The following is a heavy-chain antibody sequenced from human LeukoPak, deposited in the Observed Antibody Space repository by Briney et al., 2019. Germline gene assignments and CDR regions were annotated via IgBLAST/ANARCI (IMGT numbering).Heavy chain of an antibody. CDR2: INPSGGST. Sequence: ASVKVSCKASGYTFTSYYMHWVRQAPGQGLEWMGIINPSGGSTSYAQKFHGRVTMTRDTSTSTVYMELSSLRSEDTAVYYCARDSIAARLDNWFDPWGQGTLVTVSS. D-gene: IGHD6-6*01. V-gene: IGHV1-46*01. CDR1: GYTFTSYY. J-gene: IGHJ5*02. CDR3: ARDSIAARLDNWFDP.